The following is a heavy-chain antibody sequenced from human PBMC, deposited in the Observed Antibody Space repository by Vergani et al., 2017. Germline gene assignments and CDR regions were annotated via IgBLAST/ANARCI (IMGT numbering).Heavy chain of an antibody. J-gene: IGHJ3*02. CDR3: ERDQRDYNNYPGTFDI. Sequence: QVQLVESVGGLGKPGGSLRLSCAASGFSFTDHYMTWIRQAPGKGLEWVSYISNSGNTIEYADSVKGRFSISRDNAKSSLFLQMDSLRAEDTAVYYCERDQRDYNNYPGTFDIRGQGSTVTVSS. D-gene: IGHD5-24*01. CDR1: GFSFTDHY. V-gene: IGHV3-11*01. CDR2: ISNSGNTI.